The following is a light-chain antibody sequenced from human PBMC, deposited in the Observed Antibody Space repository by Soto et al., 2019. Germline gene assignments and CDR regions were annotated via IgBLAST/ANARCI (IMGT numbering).Light chain of an antibody. CDR3: QQYNTYPWT. J-gene: IGKJ1*01. V-gene: IGKV1-5*03. Sequence: DIQMTQSPSTLSASVGDRVTITCRASQSISSWVAWYQQKPGKGPKLLIYKASHLESGVPSRFSGSGSGTEFTLNISSLQPGDFATYYGQQYNTYPWTFGHGTKVDIK. CDR1: QSISSW. CDR2: KAS.